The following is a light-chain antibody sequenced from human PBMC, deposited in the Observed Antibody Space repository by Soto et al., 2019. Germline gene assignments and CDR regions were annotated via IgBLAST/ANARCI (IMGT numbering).Light chain of an antibody. Sequence: DIQMTQSPSSVSASVGDRVTITCRASQDISRWLAWYQQKPGTAPKLLIYAASSLQSGVPSRFSGSGSGTYFTLTISSLQPEDCATYFCQQSNRFPLTFGGGTKVEI. V-gene: IGKV1-12*01. CDR3: QQSNRFPLT. CDR2: AAS. J-gene: IGKJ4*01. CDR1: QDISRW.